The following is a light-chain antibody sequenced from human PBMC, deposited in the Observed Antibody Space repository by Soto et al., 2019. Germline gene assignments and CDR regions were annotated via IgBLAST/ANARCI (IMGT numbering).Light chain of an antibody. J-gene: IGLJ2*01. CDR3: VAWDDRLRVVV. Sequence: QSALTQPPSASGTPGQRVTISCSGNTSNLEDNHVYWYRRLPGTAPRLLLYRNNQRPSGVPDRFSGSKSGTSASLAISGLRSEDEADYFRVAWDDRLRVVVFGGGTKVTVL. CDR2: RNN. CDR1: TSNLEDNH. V-gene: IGLV1-47*01.